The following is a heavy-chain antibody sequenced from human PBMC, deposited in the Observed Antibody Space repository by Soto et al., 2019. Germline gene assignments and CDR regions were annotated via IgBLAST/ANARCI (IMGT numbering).Heavy chain of an antibody. Sequence: QVQLVESGGGVVQPGRSLRLSCAASGFTFSGYGMFWVRQAPGRGLEWVAFISYDGSNGYYLDSVKGRFTISRDNSRNTVYLQMNSLRAGDTAVYYCAKGSYTGIYSDFDYWGQGTLVTVSS. CDR1: GFTFSGYG. V-gene: IGHV3-30*18. CDR3: AKGSYTGIYSDFDY. D-gene: IGHD1-26*01. CDR2: ISYDGSNG. J-gene: IGHJ4*02.